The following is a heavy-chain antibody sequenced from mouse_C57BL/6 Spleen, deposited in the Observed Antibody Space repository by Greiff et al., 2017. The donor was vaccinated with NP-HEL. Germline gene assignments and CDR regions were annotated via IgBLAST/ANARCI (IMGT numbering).Heavy chain of an antibody. CDR2: ISYDGSN. CDR3: ARDWGYGAMDY. V-gene: IGHV3-6*01. CDR1: GYSITSGYY. Sequence: EVQRVESGPGLVKPSQSLSLTCSVTGYSITSGYYWNWIRQFPGNKLEWMGYISYDGSNNYNPSLKNRISITRDTSKNQFFLKLNSVTTEDTATYYCARDWGYGAMDYWGQGTSVTVSS. J-gene: IGHJ4*01. D-gene: IGHD1-1*02.